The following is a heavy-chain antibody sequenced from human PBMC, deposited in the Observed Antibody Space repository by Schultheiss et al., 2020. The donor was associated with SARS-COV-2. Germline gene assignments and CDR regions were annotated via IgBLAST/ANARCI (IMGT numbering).Heavy chain of an antibody. D-gene: IGHD6-19*01. V-gene: IGHV4-61*05. CDR2: IYYSGST. CDR1: GGSISSSSYY. CDR3: ARLPSSGWYSDYYYYDMDV. Sequence: SETLSLTCTVSGGSISSSSYYWGWIRQPPGKGLEWIGYIYYSGSTNYNPSLKSRVTISVDTSKNQFSLKLSSVTAADTAVYYCARLPSSGWYSDYYYYDMDVWGKGTTVTVSS. J-gene: IGHJ6*03.